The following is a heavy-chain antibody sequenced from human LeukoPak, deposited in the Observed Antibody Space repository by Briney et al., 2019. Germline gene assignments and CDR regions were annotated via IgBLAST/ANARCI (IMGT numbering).Heavy chain of an antibody. V-gene: IGHV3-66*03. CDR1: GFTVSNNY. J-gene: IGHJ5*02. CDR2: IYSRGST. D-gene: IGHD3-22*01. Sequence: GGSLRLSYAASGFTVSNNYMRWVRQAPGKGLEWVSSIYSRGSTSYVDSVKGRFTISRDNSKNTLFLQMNSLRVEDTAVYYCARDYYGPWGQGTLVTVSS. CDR3: ARDYYGP.